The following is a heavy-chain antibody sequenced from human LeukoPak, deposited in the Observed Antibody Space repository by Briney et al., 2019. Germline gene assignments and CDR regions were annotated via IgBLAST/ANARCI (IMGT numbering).Heavy chain of an antibody. J-gene: IGHJ4*02. CDR1: GFTFSAHW. CDR2: IKQDTTET. D-gene: IGHD3-16*02. V-gene: IGHV3-7*02. CDR3: ARVEGFIDY. Sequence: GGSLRLSCVTSGFTFSAHWMSWVRQTPGKGLEWVANIKQDTTETYYMGSVKGRFTISRDNAKNSLYLQMISLRAEDTALYYCARVEGFIDYWGQGTLVTVSS.